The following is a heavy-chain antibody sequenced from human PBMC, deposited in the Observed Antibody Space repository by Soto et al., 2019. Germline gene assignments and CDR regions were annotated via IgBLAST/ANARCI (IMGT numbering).Heavy chain of an antibody. J-gene: IGHJ4*02. Sequence: ASVKVSCKASGYTFTGYYMHWVRQAPGQGLEWMGWINPNSGGTNYAQKFQGWVTMTRDTSISTAYMELSRLRSDDTAVYYCARAYCGGDCYQNTYYFDYWGQGTLVTV. CDR2: INPNSGGT. D-gene: IGHD2-21*02. V-gene: IGHV1-2*04. CDR3: ARAYCGGDCYQNTYYFDY. CDR1: GYTFTGYY.